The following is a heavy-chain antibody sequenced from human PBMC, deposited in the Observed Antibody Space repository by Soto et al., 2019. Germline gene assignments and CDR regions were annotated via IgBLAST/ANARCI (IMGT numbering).Heavy chain of an antibody. D-gene: IGHD3-3*02. CDR3: ARVLSFLDSDY. J-gene: IGHJ4*02. V-gene: IGHV3-30-3*01. CDR1: GFTFSSYA. Sequence: GGSLILSCAASGFTFSSYAMHWVRQAPGKGLEWVAVISYDGSNKYYADSVKGRFTISRDNSKNTLYLQMNSLRAEDTAVYYCARVLSFLDSDYWGQGTLVTVSS. CDR2: ISYDGSNK.